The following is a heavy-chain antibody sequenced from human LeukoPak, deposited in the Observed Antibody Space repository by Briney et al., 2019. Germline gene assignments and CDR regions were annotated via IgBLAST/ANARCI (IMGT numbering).Heavy chain of an antibody. J-gene: IGHJ4*02. CDR1: GYSFTSYW. Sequence: GESLKISCKGSGYSFTSYWIGWVRQMPGKGLEWMGIIYPGDSDTRYSPSFQGQVTISADKTISTAYLQCSSLKASATAIYYCARLLSDANVENLYYFDYWGQGTLVTVSS. D-gene: IGHD1-1*01. CDR3: ARLLSDANVENLYYFDY. V-gene: IGHV5-51*01. CDR2: IYPGDSDT.